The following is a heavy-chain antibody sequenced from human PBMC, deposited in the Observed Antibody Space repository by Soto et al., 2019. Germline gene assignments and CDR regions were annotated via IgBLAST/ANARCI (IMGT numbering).Heavy chain of an antibody. J-gene: IGHJ3*02. V-gene: IGHV3-73*01. Sequence: PGGSLRLSCASSGLTFSGSAMHWVRQASGKGLEWVGRIRSKANSYATAYAASVKGRFTISRDDSKNTAYLQMNSLKTEGTAVYYCTRQNCSGGSCYPEAAFDIWGQGTMVTVS. CDR1: GLTFSGSA. D-gene: IGHD2-15*01. CDR2: IRSKANSYAT. CDR3: TRQNCSGGSCYPEAAFDI.